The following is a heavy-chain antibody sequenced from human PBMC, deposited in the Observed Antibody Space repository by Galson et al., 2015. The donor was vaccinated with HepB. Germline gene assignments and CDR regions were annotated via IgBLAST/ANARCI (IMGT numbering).Heavy chain of an antibody. CDR1: GGSFSGYY. CDR3: ARHLGGYDSHGWFDP. V-gene: IGHV4-34*01. J-gene: IGHJ5*02. D-gene: IGHD5-12*01. Sequence: ETLSLTCAVYGGSFSGYYWSWIRQPPGRGLEWIGEINHSGSTNYNPSLKSRVTISVDTSKNQFSLKLSSVTAADTAVYYCARHLGGYDSHGWFDPWGQGTLVTVSS. CDR2: INHSGST.